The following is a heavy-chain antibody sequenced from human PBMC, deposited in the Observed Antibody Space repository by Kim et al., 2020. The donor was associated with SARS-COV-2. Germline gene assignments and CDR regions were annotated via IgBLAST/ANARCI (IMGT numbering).Heavy chain of an antibody. CDR3: ATATIFGVVSWFDP. V-gene: IGHV1-24*01. D-gene: IGHD3-3*01. Sequence: AQKFQGRVTMTEDTTTDPAYMELSNLRSEDTAVYYCATATIFGVVSWFDPWGQGTLVTVSS. J-gene: IGHJ5*02.